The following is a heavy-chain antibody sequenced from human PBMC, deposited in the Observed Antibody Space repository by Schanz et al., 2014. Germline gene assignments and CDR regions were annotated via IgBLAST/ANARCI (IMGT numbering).Heavy chain of an antibody. V-gene: IGHV4-4*02. CDR1: GGSISSNNW. J-gene: IGHJ4*02. Sequence: QVQLQESGPGLVKPSGTLSLTCTVSGGSISSNNWLTWVRQPPGKGLEWIGEIYQSGKTTYDPSLKSRLTVSMDKSSNQFSLRLTSVTAADTAVYFCAGRPVRARSGGLDSWGQGTLVTVSS. D-gene: IGHD6-19*01. CDR2: IYQSGKT. CDR3: AGRPVRARSGGLDS.